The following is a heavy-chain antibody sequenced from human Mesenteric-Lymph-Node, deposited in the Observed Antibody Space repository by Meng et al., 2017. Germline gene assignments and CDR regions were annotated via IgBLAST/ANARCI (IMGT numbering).Heavy chain of an antibody. V-gene: IGHV1-46*01. CDR1: GYTFTKYY. D-gene: IGHD3-16*01. J-gene: IGHJ4*02. Sequence: AEMVQSGAEVKKPGASVKGSCKASGYTFTKYYMHWVRQAPGQGLEWMGIINTSVGYTSHAQKFQGRVTMTRDTSTSTVHMEVSSLRSADTAVYYCARASRVLGGFDYWGQGTLVTVSS. CDR2: INTSVGYT. CDR3: ARASRVLGGFDY.